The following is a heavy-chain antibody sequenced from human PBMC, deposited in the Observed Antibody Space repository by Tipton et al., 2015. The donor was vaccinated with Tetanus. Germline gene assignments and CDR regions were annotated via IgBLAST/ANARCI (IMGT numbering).Heavy chain of an antibody. V-gene: IGHV4-59*01. CDR3: ARDLGITGAHYYYYGMDV. CDR1: GGSISSYY. CDR2: IYYSGST. Sequence: TLSLTCTVSGGSISSYYWSWIRQPPGKGLEWIGYIYYSGSTNYNPSLKSRVTISVDTSKNQFSLKLSSVTAADTAVYYCARDLGITGAHYYYYGMDVWGQGTTVTVSS. D-gene: IGHD1-20*01. J-gene: IGHJ6*02.